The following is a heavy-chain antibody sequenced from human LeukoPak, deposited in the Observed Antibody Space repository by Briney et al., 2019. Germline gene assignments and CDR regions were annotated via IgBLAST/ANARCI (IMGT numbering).Heavy chain of an antibody. CDR1: GYTFTIYG. J-gene: IGHJ4*02. CDR3: ARGITGGGSYTQNDY. D-gene: IGHD2-15*01. CDR2: ISAYNGNT. V-gene: IGHV1-18*01. Sequence: ASVKVSCKASGYTFTIYGISWVRQAPGQGLEWMGWISAYNGNTNYAQNLQGRVTMTTDTSTSTAYMELRSLRSDDTAVYYCARGITGGGSYTQNDYWGQGTLVTVSA.